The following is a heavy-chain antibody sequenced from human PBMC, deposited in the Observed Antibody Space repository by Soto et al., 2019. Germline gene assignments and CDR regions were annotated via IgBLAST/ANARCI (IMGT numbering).Heavy chain of an antibody. J-gene: IGHJ4*02. Sequence: GGSLRLSCAASGFTFSSYAMSWVRQAPGKGLEWVSAISGSGGSTYYADSVKGRFTISRDNSKNTLYLQMNSLRAEDTAVYYCAKALYYYGSGSYYYFDYWGQGTLVTVSS. CDR1: GFTFSSYA. D-gene: IGHD3-10*01. CDR3: AKALYYYGSGSYYYFDY. CDR2: ISGSGGST. V-gene: IGHV3-23*01.